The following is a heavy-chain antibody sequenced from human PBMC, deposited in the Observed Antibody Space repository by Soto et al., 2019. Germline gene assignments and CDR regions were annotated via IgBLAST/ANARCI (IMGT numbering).Heavy chain of an antibody. CDR2: IWYDGSNK. Sequence: PGGSLRLSCAASGFTFSSYGMHWVRQAPGKGLEWVAVIWYDGSNKYYADSVKGRFTISRDNSKNTLYLQMNSLRAEDTAVYYCAREESIVATSPFDYWGQGTLVTVSS. V-gene: IGHV3-33*01. CDR1: GFTFSSYG. CDR3: AREESIVATSPFDY. D-gene: IGHD5-12*01. J-gene: IGHJ4*02.